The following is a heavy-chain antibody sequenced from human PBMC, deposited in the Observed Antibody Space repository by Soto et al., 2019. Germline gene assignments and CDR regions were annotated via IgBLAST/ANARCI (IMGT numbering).Heavy chain of an antibody. J-gene: IGHJ4*02. Sequence: GGSLSLSCAASGFTFSNYRMNWVRQAPGKGLEWVSYISSSSSTIKYADSVKGRFTISRDNDKNSLYLQMNSLRDEDTAVYYCARDAYGDYAFDYWDQGTLVTVSS. D-gene: IGHD4-17*01. CDR2: ISSSSSTI. V-gene: IGHV3-48*02. CDR1: GFTFSNYR. CDR3: ARDAYGDYAFDY.